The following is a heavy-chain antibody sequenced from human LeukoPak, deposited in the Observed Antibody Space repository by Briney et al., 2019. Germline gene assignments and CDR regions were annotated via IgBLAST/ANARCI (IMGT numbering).Heavy chain of an antibody. V-gene: IGHV3-9*01. J-gene: IGHJ5*02. Sequence: GGSLRLSCAASGFTFSNYAMHWVRQAPGKGLEWVSGISWNSGSIGYADSVKGRFTISRDNAKNSLYLQMNSLRAEDTALYYCAKDISPRYGSGSYNWFDPWGQGTLVTVSS. CDR3: AKDISPRYGSGSYNWFDP. CDR2: ISWNSGSI. CDR1: GFTFSNYA. D-gene: IGHD3-10*01.